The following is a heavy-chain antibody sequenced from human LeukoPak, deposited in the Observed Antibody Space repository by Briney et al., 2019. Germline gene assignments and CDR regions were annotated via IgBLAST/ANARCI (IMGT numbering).Heavy chain of an antibody. J-gene: IGHJ6*02. CDR3: ARSGSSGWYYYYGMDV. D-gene: IGHD6-19*01. CDR2: IYYSGST. Sequence: PSETPSLTCTVSGGSISSYYWSWIRQPPGKGLEWIGYIYYSGSTNYNPSLKSRVTISVDTSKNQFSLKLSSVTAADTAVYYCARSGSSGWYYYYGMDVWAKGPRSPSP. CDR1: GGSISSYY. V-gene: IGHV4-59*01.